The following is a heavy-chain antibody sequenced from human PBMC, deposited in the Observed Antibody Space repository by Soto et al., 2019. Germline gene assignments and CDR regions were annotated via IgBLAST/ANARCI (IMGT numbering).Heavy chain of an antibody. CDR2: INPNSGDT. Sequence: ASVKVSCKASGYIFSDYYMHWVRQAPGQGLECMGWINPNSGDTIYAQKFQGRVTVTGDPSISTAYMELSRLTSDDTAVYYCVRGRAVAGINDEAFDLWGQGTMVTVSS. J-gene: IGHJ3*01. CDR1: GYIFSDYY. V-gene: IGHV1-2*02. D-gene: IGHD6-19*01. CDR3: VRGRAVAGINDEAFDL.